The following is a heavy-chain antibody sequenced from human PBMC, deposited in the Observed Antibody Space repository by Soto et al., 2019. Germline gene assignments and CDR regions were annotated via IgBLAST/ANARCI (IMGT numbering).Heavy chain of an antibody. CDR2: ISSSSSYI. CDR1: GFTFSSYS. CDR3: ARDVGDYFDC. Sequence: EVQLVESGGGLVKPGGSLRLSCAASGFTFSSYSMNWVRQAPGKGLEWVSSISSSSSYIYYADSVKGRFTISSDNAKNSLYLQMNSLRAEDTAVYYCARDVGDYFDCWGQGTRVTVSS. D-gene: IGHD1-26*01. J-gene: IGHJ4*02. V-gene: IGHV3-21*01.